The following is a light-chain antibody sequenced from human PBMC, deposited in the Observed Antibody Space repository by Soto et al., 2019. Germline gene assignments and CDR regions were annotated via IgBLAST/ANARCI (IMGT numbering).Light chain of an antibody. CDR3: QQYYSFPRT. V-gene: IGKV1-16*02. J-gene: IGKJ1*01. CDR2: AAS. CDR1: QGTTNY. Sequence: DIQMPQSPSSLSASVGDRVTITCRASQGTTNYLAWIQQKPGKAPKLLIYAASSLQSGDPSEFSGTRSGTDLALHIRSLQPEDFAIWYCQQYYSFPRTFGQGTRLEIK.